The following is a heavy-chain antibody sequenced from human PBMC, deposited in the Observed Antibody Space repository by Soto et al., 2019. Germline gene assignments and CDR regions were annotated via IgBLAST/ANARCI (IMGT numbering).Heavy chain of an antibody. CDR2: LSTSGNT. CDR3: ARDTAARYYDESKTYYPHFDP. CDR1: GVSISNYY. D-gene: IGHD3-22*01. J-gene: IGHJ5*02. V-gene: IGHV4-4*07. Sequence: SETLSLTCTVSGVSISNYYWSWIRQPAGKGLEWIGRLSTSGNTNYNPSLKSRVTMSLDTSKNQFSLRLRSVTAADTAVYYCARDTAARYYDESKTYYPHFDPWGQGTLVTVSS.